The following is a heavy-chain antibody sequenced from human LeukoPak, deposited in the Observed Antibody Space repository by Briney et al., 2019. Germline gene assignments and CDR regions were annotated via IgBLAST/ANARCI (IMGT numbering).Heavy chain of an antibody. Sequence: ASVKVSCTASGYTFTTYYMHWVRQAPGQGLEWMGIINPSGGSTRYAQMFQGRVTMTRDMSTSTVYMELSSLRSEDTAVYYCARDLRTIAVAGIGAFDIWGQGTMVTVSS. V-gene: IGHV1-46*01. J-gene: IGHJ3*02. CDR3: ARDLRTIAVAGIGAFDI. D-gene: IGHD6-19*01. CDR2: INPSGGST. CDR1: GYTFTTYY.